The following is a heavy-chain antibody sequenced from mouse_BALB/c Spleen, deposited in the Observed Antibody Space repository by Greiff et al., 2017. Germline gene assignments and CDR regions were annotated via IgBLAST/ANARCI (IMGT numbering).Heavy chain of an antibody. V-gene: IGHV2-9*02. CDR1: GFSLTSYG. CDR2: IWAGGST. CDR3: ARGGYGSSYLAY. D-gene: IGHD1-1*01. Sequence: VMLVESGPGLVAPSQSLSITCTVSGFSLTSYGVHWVRQPPGKGLEWLGVIWAGGSTNYNSALMSRLSISKDNSKSQVFLKMNSLQTDDTAMYYCARGGYGSSYLAYWGQGTLVTVSA. J-gene: IGHJ3*01.